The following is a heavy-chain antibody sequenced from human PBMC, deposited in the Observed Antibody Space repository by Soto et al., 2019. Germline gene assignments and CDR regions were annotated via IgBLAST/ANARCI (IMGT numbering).Heavy chain of an antibody. D-gene: IGHD2-2*01. V-gene: IGHV1-69*01. Sequence: QVQLVQSGAEVKKPGSSVKVSCKASGGTFSSYAISWVRQAPGQGLEWMGGIIPISGTATYAQKFQGRFTITADESTSTAYLELSSLRSEDTAVYYCARSQGSSTSLEIYYYYYYGMDVWGHGTPVTVSS. J-gene: IGHJ6*02. CDR2: IIPISGTA. CDR1: GGTFSSYA. CDR3: ARSQGSSTSLEIYYYYYYGMDV.